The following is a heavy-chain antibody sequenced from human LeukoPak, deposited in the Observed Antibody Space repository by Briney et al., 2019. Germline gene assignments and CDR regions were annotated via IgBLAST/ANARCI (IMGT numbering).Heavy chain of an antibody. V-gene: IGHV4-38-2*02. D-gene: IGHD3-22*01. CDR3: ASIRQADYYDSSGYLDY. J-gene: IGHJ4*02. CDR2: IYYSGST. Sequence: SETLSLTCSVSGYSISSSYYWGWIRQPPGKGLEWIGSIYYSGSTYYNPSLKSRVTISVDTSKNQFSLKLSSVTAADTAVYYCASIRQADYYDSSGYLDYWGQGTLVTVSS. CDR1: GYSISSSYY.